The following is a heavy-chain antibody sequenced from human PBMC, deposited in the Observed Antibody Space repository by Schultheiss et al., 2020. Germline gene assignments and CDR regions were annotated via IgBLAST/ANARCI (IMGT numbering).Heavy chain of an antibody. J-gene: IGHJ4*02. V-gene: IGHV3-30-3*02. CDR3: AKSPGGVVYLTYFDY. CDR1: GFTFSSYA. CDR2: ISYDGSNK. D-gene: IGHD3-16*01. Sequence: GGSLRLSCAASGFTFSSYAMHWVRQAPGKGLEWVAVISYDGSNKYNADSVKGRFTISRDNSKHTLYLQMNRLRAEDTAVYYCAKSPGGVVYLTYFDYWGQGTLVTVSS.